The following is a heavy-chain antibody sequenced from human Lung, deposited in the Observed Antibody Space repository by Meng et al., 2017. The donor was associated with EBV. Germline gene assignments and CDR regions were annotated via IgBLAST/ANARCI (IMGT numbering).Heavy chain of an antibody. J-gene: IGHJ4*02. CDR1: GGTFSHYT. CDR2: IIPILGIA. Sequence: HVQLVQSGAEVKKTGSSVKVSCKASGGTFSHYTISWVRQAPGQGLEWMGRIIPILGIANYAQKFQGRLTMTRDTSTSTVYMELSSLRSEDTAVYYCARGDGGNGSDYWGQGTLVTVSS. D-gene: IGHD4-23*01. V-gene: IGHV1-69*02. CDR3: ARGDGGNGSDY.